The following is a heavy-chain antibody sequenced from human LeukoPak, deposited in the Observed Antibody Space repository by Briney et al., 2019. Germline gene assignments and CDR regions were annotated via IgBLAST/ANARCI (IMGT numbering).Heavy chain of an antibody. CDR1: GYTFTSYG. D-gene: IGHD2-2*01. V-gene: IGHV1-18*01. CDR3: ARDGYQPLDVTYFQQ. Sequence: ASVKVSCKASGYTFTSYGISWVRQAPGQGLEWMGWISAYNGNTNYAQKFQGRVTMTTDTSTSTAYMELRSLRSDDTAVGDCARDGYQPLDVTYFQQWGQGTLVTVSS. CDR2: ISAYNGNT. J-gene: IGHJ1*01.